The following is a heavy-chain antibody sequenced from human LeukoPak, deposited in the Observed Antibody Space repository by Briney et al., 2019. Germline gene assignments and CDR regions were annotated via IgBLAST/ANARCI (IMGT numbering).Heavy chain of an antibody. Sequence: SETLSLTCAVYGGSFSGYYWSWIRQPPGKGLEWIGEINHSGSTNYNPSLKSRVTISVDTSKNQFSLKLSSVTAADTAVYYCAAGCFDWLLTLNYFDYWGQGTLVTVSS. D-gene: IGHD3-9*01. V-gene: IGHV4-34*01. CDR2: INHSGST. CDR1: GGSFSGYY. CDR3: AAGCFDWLLTLNYFDY. J-gene: IGHJ4*02.